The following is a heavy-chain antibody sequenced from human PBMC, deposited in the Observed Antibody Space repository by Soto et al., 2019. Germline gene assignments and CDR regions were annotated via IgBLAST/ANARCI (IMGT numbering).Heavy chain of an antibody. CDR2: IYGGGST. CDR1: GFTVSSNY. CDR3: ARVGPGEEEFSAHYYYYGMDV. Sequence: EVQLVETGGGLIQPGGSLRLSCAASGFTVSSNYMSWVRQAPGKGLEWVSVIYGGGSTYYADSVKGRFTISRDNSKNTLYLQMNSLRAEDTAVYYCARVGPGEEEFSAHYYYYGMDVWGQGTTVTVSS. D-gene: IGHD3-16*01. V-gene: IGHV3-53*02. J-gene: IGHJ6*02.